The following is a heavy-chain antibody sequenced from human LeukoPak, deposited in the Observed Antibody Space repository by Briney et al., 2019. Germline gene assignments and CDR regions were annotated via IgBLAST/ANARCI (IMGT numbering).Heavy chain of an antibody. J-gene: IGHJ4*02. Sequence: SMKVSCKASGGTFSSYAISWVRQAPGQGLEWMGRIIPIFGTANYAQKFQGRVTITTDESTSTAYMELSSLRSEDTAVYYCARDGAAARTFDYWGQGTLVTVSS. D-gene: IGHD6-13*01. CDR3: ARDGAAARTFDY. V-gene: IGHV1-69*05. CDR2: IIPIFGTA. CDR1: GGTFSSYA.